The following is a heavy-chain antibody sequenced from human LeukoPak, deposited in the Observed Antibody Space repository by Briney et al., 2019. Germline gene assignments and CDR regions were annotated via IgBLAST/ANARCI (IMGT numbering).Heavy chain of an antibody. J-gene: IGHJ4*02. CDR1: GFTFSSYD. Sequence: GGSLRLSCAASGFTFSSYDMHWVRQAPGKGLEWVAVISYDGSNKYYADSVKGRFTISRDNSKNTLYLQMNSLRAEDTAVYYCAKGAIAAAGRGGDYWGQGTLVTVSS. CDR2: ISYDGSNK. V-gene: IGHV3-30*18. D-gene: IGHD6-13*01. CDR3: AKGAIAAAGRGGDY.